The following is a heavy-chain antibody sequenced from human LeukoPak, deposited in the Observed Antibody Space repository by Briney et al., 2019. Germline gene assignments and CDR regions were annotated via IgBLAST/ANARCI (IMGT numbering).Heavy chain of an antibody. Sequence: ASVKVSCKASGYTFTSYGISWVRQAPGQGLEWMGWISAYNGNTNYAQKLQGRVTMTTDTSTSTAYMELRSLRSDDTAVYYRARDRPRNYYYGSGSYYQNDYWGQGTLVTVSS. CDR1: GYTFTSYG. CDR2: ISAYNGNT. CDR3: ARDRPRNYYYGSGSYYQNDY. J-gene: IGHJ4*02. V-gene: IGHV1-18*04. D-gene: IGHD3-10*01.